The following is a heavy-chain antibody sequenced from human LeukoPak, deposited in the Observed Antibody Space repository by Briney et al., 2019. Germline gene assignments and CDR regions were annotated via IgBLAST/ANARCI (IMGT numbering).Heavy chain of an antibody. Sequence: SETLSLTRTVSGYSISSGYYWGWIRQPPGKGLEWIGSIYHSGSTYYNPSLKSRVTISIDTSKNQFSLKLSSVTAADTAVYYCASVDGYNPVAPSFDHWGQGTLVTVSS. V-gene: IGHV4-38-2*02. CDR3: ASVDGYNPVAPSFDH. J-gene: IGHJ4*02. D-gene: IGHD5-24*01. CDR2: IYHSGST. CDR1: GYSISSGYY.